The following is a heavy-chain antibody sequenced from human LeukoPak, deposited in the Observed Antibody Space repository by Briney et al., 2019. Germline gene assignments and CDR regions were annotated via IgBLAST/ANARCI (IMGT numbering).Heavy chain of an antibody. J-gene: IGHJ4*02. V-gene: IGHV4-59*12. CDR1: GGSISIYY. D-gene: IGHD5-12*01. CDR3: ARALRYSSGYDVGY. CDR2: IYYSGST. Sequence: SETLSLTCTVSGGSISIYYWSWIRQPPGKGLEWIGYIYYSGSTNYNPSLKSRVTISVDTSKNQFSLKLSSVTAADTAVYYRARALRYSSGYDVGYWGQGTLVTVSS.